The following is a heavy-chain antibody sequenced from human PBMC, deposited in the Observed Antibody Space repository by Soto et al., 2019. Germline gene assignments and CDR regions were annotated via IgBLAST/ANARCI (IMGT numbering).Heavy chain of an antibody. CDR2: IYYSGST. CDR1: GGSISSGRYY. CDR3: ASREEGDAFDI. J-gene: IGHJ3*02. V-gene: IGHV4-31*03. Sequence: QVQLQESGPGLVKPSQTLSLTCTVSGGSISSGRYYWSWIRQHPGKGLEWTGYIYYSGSTYYNPSLKSRVTISVDTSKDQFSLKLSSVTAADTAVYYCASREEGDAFDIWGQGTMVTVSS.